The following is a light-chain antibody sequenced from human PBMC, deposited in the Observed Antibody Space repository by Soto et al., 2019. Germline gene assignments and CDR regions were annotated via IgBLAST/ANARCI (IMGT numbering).Light chain of an antibody. CDR2: RNN. CDR3: AAWDDRLSRVV. Sequence: QSVLTQPPSASGTPGQRVTISCSGSSPNIGSNYVYWYQQLPGTAPKLLIYRNNQRPSGVPDRFSGSKSGTSASLAISGLRSEDEADYYCAAWDDRLSRVVFGGGTKLTVL. CDR1: SPNIGSNY. J-gene: IGLJ2*01. V-gene: IGLV1-47*01.